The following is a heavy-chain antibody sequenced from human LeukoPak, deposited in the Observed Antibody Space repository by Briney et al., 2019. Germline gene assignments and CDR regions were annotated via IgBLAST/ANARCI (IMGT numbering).Heavy chain of an antibody. CDR2: INHSGST. CDR1: GGSFSGYY. V-gene: IGHV4-34*01. J-gene: IGHJ4*02. CDR3: ARTSGYSSRAEYYFDY. Sequence: SETLPLTCAVYGGSFSGYYWSWIRQPPGKGLEWIGEINHSGSTNYNPSLKSRVTISVDTSKNQFSLKLSSVTAADTAVYYCARTSGYSSRAEYYFDYWGQGTLVTVSS. D-gene: IGHD6-13*01.